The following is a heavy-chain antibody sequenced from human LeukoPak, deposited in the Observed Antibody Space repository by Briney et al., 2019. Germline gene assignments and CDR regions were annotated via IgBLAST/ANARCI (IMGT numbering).Heavy chain of an antibody. CDR3: ARQPATYYDILTGYYTPHFDY. CDR1: GGSISSYY. J-gene: IGHJ4*02. V-gene: IGHV4-59*08. Sequence: SETLSLTCTVSGGSISSYYWSWIRQPPGKGLEWIGYIYYSGSTNYNPSLKSRVTISVDTSKNQFSLKLSSVTAADTAVYYCARQPATYYDILTGYYTPHFDYWGQGTLVTVSS. CDR2: IYYSGST. D-gene: IGHD3-9*01.